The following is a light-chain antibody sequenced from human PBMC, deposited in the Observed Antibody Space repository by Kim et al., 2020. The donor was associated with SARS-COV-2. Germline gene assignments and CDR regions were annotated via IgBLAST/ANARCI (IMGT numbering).Light chain of an antibody. CDR3: QQSYTPPYT. Sequence: DIQMTQSPSSLSAPVWDTVNITCLASQTILTYLNWYQQKSGTAPKLLIYAASGLHTGVPSRFTGSGSGTHFTLSIGSLQPEDFALYYCQQSYTPPYTFGQGTKLEI. V-gene: IGKV1-39*01. CDR1: QTILTY. J-gene: IGKJ2*01. CDR2: AAS.